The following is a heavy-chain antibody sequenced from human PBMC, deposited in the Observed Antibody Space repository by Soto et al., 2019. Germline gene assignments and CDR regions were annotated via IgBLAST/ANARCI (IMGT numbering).Heavy chain of an antibody. V-gene: IGHV1-69*13. CDR2: IIPIFGTA. CDR3: ARSRYCSGGSCYPPTPNWFDP. D-gene: IGHD2-15*01. CDR1: GGTFSSYA. Sequence: SVKVSCKASGGTFSSYAISWVRQAPGQGLEWMGGIIPIFGTANYAQKFQGRVTITADESTSTAYMELSSLRSEDTAVYYCARSRYCSGGSCYPPTPNWFDPWGQG. J-gene: IGHJ5*02.